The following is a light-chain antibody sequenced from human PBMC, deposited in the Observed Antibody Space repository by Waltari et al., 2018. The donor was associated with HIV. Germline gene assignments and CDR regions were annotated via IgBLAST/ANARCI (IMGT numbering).Light chain of an antibody. Sequence: QSVLTQPPSASGTPGQRVTISCSGSSSNIGSKYVYWYQQLPGTAPKLLIYRNYQRPSGVPDRFSGSKSGTSASLAISGLRSEDEADYYCSAWATSLNAWVFGGGTKLTVL. CDR2: RNY. V-gene: IGLV1-47*01. CDR3: SAWATSLNAWV. J-gene: IGLJ3*02. CDR1: SSNIGSKY.